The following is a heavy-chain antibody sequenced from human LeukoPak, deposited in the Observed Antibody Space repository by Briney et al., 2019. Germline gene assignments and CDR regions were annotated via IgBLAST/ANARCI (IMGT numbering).Heavy chain of an antibody. D-gene: IGHD6-19*01. J-gene: IGHJ4*02. V-gene: IGHV4-4*07. CDR1: GGSISSYY. CDR3: ARMPARARSGWPYFDY. Sequence: SETLSLTCTVSGGSISSYYWSWIRQPAGKGLEWIGRIYTSGSTNYNPSLKSRVTISVDTSKNQFSLKLSSVTAADTAVYYCARMPARARSGWPYFDYWGQGTLVTVSS. CDR2: IYTSGST.